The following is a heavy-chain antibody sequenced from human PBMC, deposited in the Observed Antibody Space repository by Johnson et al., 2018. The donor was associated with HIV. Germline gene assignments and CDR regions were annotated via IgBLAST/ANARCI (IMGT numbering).Heavy chain of an antibody. CDR1: GFTFSSYA. CDR2: ISGSGGRT. J-gene: IGHJ3*02. Sequence: VQLVESGGGLVQPGGSLRLSCAASGFTFSSYAMSWVRQAPGKGLEWVSAISGSGGRTYYADSVQGRFTISRDNAKNTLYLQMNSRRAEDTAVYYCANARRGSPGDAFDIWGQGTMVTVSS. CDR3: ANARRGSPGDAFDI. V-gene: IGHV3-23*04. D-gene: IGHD3-16*01.